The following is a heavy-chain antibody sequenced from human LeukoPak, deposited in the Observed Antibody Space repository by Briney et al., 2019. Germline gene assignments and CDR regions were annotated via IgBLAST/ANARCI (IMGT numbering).Heavy chain of an antibody. D-gene: IGHD6-19*01. CDR3: VRHYPASLEQWLVPFVPYNWFDP. V-gene: IGHV4-59*08. J-gene: IGHJ5*02. Sequence: SETLSLTCTVSGGSISSYYWSWIRQPPGKGLEWIGYIYYSGSTNYNPSLKSRVTISVDTSKNQFSLKLSSVTAADTAVYYCVRHYPASLEQWLVPFVPYNWFDPWGQGTLVTVSS. CDR2: IYYSGST. CDR1: GGSISSYY.